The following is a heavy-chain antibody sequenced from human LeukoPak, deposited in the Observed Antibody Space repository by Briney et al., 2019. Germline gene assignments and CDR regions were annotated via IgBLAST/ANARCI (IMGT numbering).Heavy chain of an antibody. Sequence: PGGSLRLSCAASGFTFNKYAMSWVRQAPGKGLEWVSAISGSDAGTYYADSVKGRFTISRDNSKNTLYLQMNSLRAEDTAVYYCARVEAAAGTESAFDIWGQGTMVTVSS. CDR2: ISGSDAGT. D-gene: IGHD6-13*01. J-gene: IGHJ3*02. CDR3: ARVEAAAGTESAFDI. V-gene: IGHV3-23*01. CDR1: GFTFNKYA.